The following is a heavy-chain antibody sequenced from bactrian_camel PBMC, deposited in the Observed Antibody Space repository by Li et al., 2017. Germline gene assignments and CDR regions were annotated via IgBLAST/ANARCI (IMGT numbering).Heavy chain of an antibody. CDR1: GYTFSSDR. V-gene: IGHV3S53*01. Sequence: HVQLVESGGGSVQAGGSLSLSCTPSGYTFSSDRVAWFRQAPGKEREGVAAHRGDALLSYADSAKGRFTISQDTEKNTVYLQMNSLKPEDTAMYFCAADGGACTWYAFSAFPVYEYNYWGQGTQVTVS. CDR3: AADGGACTWYAFSAFPVYEYNY. J-gene: IGHJ4*01. D-gene: IGHD6*01. CDR2: HRGDALL.